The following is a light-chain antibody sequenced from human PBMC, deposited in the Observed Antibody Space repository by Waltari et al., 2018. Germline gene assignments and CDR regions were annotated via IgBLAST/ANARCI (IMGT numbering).Light chain of an antibody. CDR2: AAS. CDR3: QQYNNWPYT. V-gene: IGKV3-15*01. Sequence: EIVMTQSPAILSVSPGDRATLSCRAKQSILTNLAWYQQKPAQAPRLLMYAASNRATGLPDRFSGSGSGTYFTFTISSLHPEDFALYYCQQYNNWPYTFGQGTKLEIK. CDR1: QSILTN. J-gene: IGKJ2*01.